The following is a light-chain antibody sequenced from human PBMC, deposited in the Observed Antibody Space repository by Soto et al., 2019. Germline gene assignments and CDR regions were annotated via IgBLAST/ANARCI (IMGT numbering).Light chain of an antibody. V-gene: IGKV3-15*01. CDR3: QQYNNWPT. CDR2: GAS. J-gene: IGKJ1*01. CDR1: QSVSSSY. Sequence: EIVLTQSPATLSLSPGERATLSCWASQSVSSSYLAWYQQKPGQAPRLLIYGASTRATGIPARFSGSGSGTEFTLTISSLQSEDFAVYYCQQYNNWPTFGQGTKVDIK.